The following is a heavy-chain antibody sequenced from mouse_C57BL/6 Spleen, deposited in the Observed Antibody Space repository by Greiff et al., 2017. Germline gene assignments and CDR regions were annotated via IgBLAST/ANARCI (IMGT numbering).Heavy chain of an antibody. Sequence: QVQLKESGPGLVQPSQSLSITGTVSGFSLTSYGVHWVRQSPGKGLEWLGVIWRGGSTDYNAAFMSRLSITKDNSKSQVFFKMNSLQADDTAIYYCAKIYYSNYDYAMDYWGQGTSVTVSS. CDR1: GFSLTSYG. CDR3: AKIYYSNYDYAMDY. D-gene: IGHD2-5*01. J-gene: IGHJ4*01. CDR2: IWRGGST. V-gene: IGHV2-5*01.